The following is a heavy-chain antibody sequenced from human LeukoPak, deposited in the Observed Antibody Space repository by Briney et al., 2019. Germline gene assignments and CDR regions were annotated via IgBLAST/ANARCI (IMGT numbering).Heavy chain of an antibody. J-gene: IGHJ3*02. CDR1: GGSISSSSYY. CDR3: ARGIVATLFNDDAFDI. D-gene: IGHD5-12*01. V-gene: IGHV4-39*01. CDR2: IYYSGST. Sequence: LSETLSLTCTVSGGSISSSSYYWGWIRQPPGKGLEWIGSIYYSGSTYYNPSLKSRVTISVDTSKNQFSLKLSSVTAADTAVYYCARGIVATLFNDDAFDIWGQGTMVTVSS.